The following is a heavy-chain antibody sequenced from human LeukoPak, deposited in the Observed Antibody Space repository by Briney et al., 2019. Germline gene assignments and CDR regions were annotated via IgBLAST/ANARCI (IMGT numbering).Heavy chain of an antibody. CDR3: HTWGLDYYYYYMDV. CDR2: IIPIFGTA. J-gene: IGHJ6*03. V-gene: IGHV1-69*05. Sequence: VKVSCKASGGTFSGYAISWVRQAPGQGLEWMGGIIPIFGTANYAQKFQGRVTITTDESTSTAYMELSSLRSEDTAVYYCHTWGLDYYYYYMDVWGKGTTVTVSS. D-gene: IGHD7-27*01. CDR1: GGTFSGYA.